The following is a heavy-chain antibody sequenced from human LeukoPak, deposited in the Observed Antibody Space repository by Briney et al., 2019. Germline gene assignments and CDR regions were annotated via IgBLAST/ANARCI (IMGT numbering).Heavy chain of an antibody. J-gene: IGHJ4*02. V-gene: IGHV3-23*01. CDR2: MSSSDDGR. D-gene: IGHD2-21*01. CDR3: ARQLGDRLLFDY. CDR1: GFSFSSYA. Sequence: GGSLRLSCATSGFSFSSYAMSWVRQAPGKGLEWVSAMSSSDDGRYYAASVRGRFTISRDTSRSTLYLQMNSLRAEDTAVYYCARQLGDRLLFDYWGQGTLVTVSS.